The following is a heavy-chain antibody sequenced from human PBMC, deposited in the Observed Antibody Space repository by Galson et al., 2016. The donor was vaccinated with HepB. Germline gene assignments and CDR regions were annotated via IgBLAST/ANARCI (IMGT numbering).Heavy chain of an antibody. Sequence: SLRLSCAASGFTLNNYALNWVRQAPGKGLEWVALISYDGSNRYYGDPVRGRFAISRDTSKNTGYLQMNSLRPEDTAVYYCARDQGWEGGWFDPWGQGTLVTVSS. CDR3: ARDQGWEGGWFDP. CDR2: ISYDGSNR. J-gene: IGHJ5*02. V-gene: IGHV3-30*09. CDR1: GFTLNNYA. D-gene: IGHD1-26*01.